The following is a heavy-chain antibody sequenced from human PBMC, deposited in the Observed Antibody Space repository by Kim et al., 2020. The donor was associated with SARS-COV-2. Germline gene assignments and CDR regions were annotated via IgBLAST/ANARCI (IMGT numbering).Heavy chain of an antibody. V-gene: IGHV1-3*01. J-gene: IGHJ4*02. CDR2: IDCGNGNT. Sequence: ASVKVSCKTSGHFFTRDSIHWVRQAPGQGLEWMGGIDCGNGNTIYSQKFQGRVTFTTDTSASTAYMELSFLRSADSAVYHCLGGFSFDYWGQRTLVPVS. CDR1: GHFFTRDS. CDR3: LGGFSFDY. D-gene: IGHD3-16*01.